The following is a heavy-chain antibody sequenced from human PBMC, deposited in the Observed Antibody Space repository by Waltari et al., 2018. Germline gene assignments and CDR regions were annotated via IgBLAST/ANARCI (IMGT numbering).Heavy chain of an antibody. CDR1: GGSISSSSYY. V-gene: IGHV4-39*07. J-gene: IGHJ5*02. Sequence: QLQLQESGPGLVKPSETLSLTCTVSGGSISSSSYYWGWLRQPPGKGLEWIGSIYYSGSTYYNPSLKSRVTISVDTSKNQFSLKLSSVTAADTAVYYCARVDEGGSGSYYKGFDPWGQGTLVTVSS. D-gene: IGHD3-10*01. CDR2: IYYSGST. CDR3: ARVDEGGSGSYYKGFDP.